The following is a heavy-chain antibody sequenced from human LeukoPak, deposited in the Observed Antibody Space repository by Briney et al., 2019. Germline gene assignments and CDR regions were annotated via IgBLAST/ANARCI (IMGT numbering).Heavy chain of an antibody. CDR1: VFTFWSYW. CDR2: ISYDGSNK. D-gene: IGHD3-3*01. J-gene: IGHJ4*02. CDR3: ARPYPLDYDFWSGYYS. V-gene: IGHV3-30*19. Sequence: GGSLRLSCAASVFTFWSYWMHWVRHAPCKGLEWLVVISYDGSNKYYADSVKGRFTISRDNSKNTLYLQMNSLRAEDTAVYYCARPYPLDYDFWSGYYSWGQGTLVTVSS.